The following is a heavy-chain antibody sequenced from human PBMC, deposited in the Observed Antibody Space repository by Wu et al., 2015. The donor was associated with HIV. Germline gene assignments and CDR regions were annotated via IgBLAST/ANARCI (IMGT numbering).Heavy chain of an antibody. V-gene: IGHV1-18*01. CDR3: ARDRSGDDILTGYYNAHYYFDY. CDR2: ISAYNGNT. J-gene: IGHJ4*02. D-gene: IGHD3-9*01. Sequence: QVQLVQSGAEVKKPGASVKVSCKASGYTFTSYGISWVRQAPGQGLEWMGWISAYNGNTNYAQKLQGRVTMTTDTSTSTAYMELRSLRSDDTAVYYCARDRSGDDILTGYYNAHYYFDYWGQGTLVTVSS. CDR1: GYTFTSYG.